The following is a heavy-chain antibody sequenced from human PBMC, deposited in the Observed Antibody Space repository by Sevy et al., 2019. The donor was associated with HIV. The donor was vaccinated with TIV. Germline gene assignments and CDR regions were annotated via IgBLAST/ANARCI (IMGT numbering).Heavy chain of an antibody. CDR3: ARRATYYDTGDAFDI. V-gene: IGHV3-30-3*01. Sequence: GGSLRLSCAASGFTFNFFSMHWVRQAPGKGLEWVATISFDGSNEHYADSVKGRFTISRDNSKNSLFLQMNSLRAEDTAVYYCARRATYYDTGDAFDIWGQRTMVTVSS. D-gene: IGHD3-22*01. J-gene: IGHJ3*02. CDR1: GFTFNFFS. CDR2: ISFDGSNE.